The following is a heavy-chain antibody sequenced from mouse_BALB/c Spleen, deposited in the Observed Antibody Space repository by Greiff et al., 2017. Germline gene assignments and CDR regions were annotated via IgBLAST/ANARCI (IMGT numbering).Heavy chain of an antibody. Sequence: DVHLVESGGGLVQPKGSLKLSCAASGFTFNTYAMNWVRQAPGKGLEWVARIRSKSNNYATYYADSVKDRFTISRDDSQSMLYLQMNNLKTEDTAMYYCVRGYFDVWGAGTTVTVSS. J-gene: IGHJ1*01. V-gene: IGHV10-1*02. CDR3: VRGYFDV. CDR1: GFTFNTYA. CDR2: IRSKSNNYAT.